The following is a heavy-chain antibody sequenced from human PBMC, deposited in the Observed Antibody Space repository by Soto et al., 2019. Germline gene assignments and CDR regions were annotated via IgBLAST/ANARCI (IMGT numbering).Heavy chain of an antibody. D-gene: IGHD1-1*01. CDR2: HNGYNGQT. J-gene: IGHJ5*02. CDR1: ENSLITYL. Sequence: LVKVAGQASENSLITYLVHWVRQVHGQGLEWMGWHNGYNGQTEYSQKFQGRVTITRDTSAKTAYLELRSLTSEDTAVYYCAGPHDRAGLGPWGPGTLVTVSS. CDR3: AGPHDRAGLGP. V-gene: IGHV1-3*01.